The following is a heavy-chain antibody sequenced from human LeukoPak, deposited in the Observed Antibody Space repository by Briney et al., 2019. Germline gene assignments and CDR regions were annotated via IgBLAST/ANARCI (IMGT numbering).Heavy chain of an antibody. CDR3: ARVKGIAATGTQVDAFDI. J-gene: IGHJ3*02. CDR1: GFTFSSYA. D-gene: IGHD6-13*01. V-gene: IGHV3-30-3*01. Sequence: TGGSLRLSCAASGFTFSSYAMHWVRQAPGKGLEWVAVISYDGSNKYYADSVKGRFTISRDNSKNTLYLQMNSLRAEDTAVYYCARVKGIAATGTQVDAFDIWGQGTMVTVSS. CDR2: ISYDGSNK.